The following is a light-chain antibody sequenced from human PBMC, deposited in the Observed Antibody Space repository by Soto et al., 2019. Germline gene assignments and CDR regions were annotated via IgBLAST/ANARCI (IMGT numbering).Light chain of an antibody. J-gene: IGLJ1*01. V-gene: IGLV1-44*01. CDR2: VND. CDR3: VAWDDSLNGHV. CDR1: SSKMGTNT. Sequence: QSVLTQPPSASGTPGQRVTISCSGGSSKMGTNTVSWYQQVPGTAPKVLIYVNDQRPSGVPDRFSGSNSGTSASLAISVLQPEDEAEYYCVAWDDSLNGHVFGTGTKVTVL.